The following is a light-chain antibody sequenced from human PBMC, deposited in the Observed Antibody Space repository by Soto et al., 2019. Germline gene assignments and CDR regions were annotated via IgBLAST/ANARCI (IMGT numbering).Light chain of an antibody. CDR2: DVS. CDR3: SSYTTSNTRQIV. CDR1: SSDVGGYNY. Sequence: QSALTQPASVSGSPGQSSTISCTGTSSDVGGYNYVSWYQHHPGKAPKLMIYDVSNRPSGVSNRFSGSKSGNTASLTISGLQPDDEPDYYCSSYTTSNTRQIVFGTGTKLTVL. V-gene: IGLV2-14*03. J-gene: IGLJ1*01.